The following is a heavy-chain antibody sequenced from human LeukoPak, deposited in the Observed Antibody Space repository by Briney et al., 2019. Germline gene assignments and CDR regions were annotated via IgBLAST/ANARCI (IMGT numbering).Heavy chain of an antibody. V-gene: IGHV2-5*02. CDR2: IYWDDNK. Sequence: SGPTLVKPTQTLTLTCTFSGFSLTTSGEGVGWIRHPPGKALEWLALIYWDDNKRCSPSLEDRLTITKDTSKNQVVLTMTNMDPVDTATYYCAYRRGPNWFDPWGQGTLVTVSS. CDR1: GFSLTTSGEG. J-gene: IGHJ5*02. CDR3: AYRRGPNWFDP.